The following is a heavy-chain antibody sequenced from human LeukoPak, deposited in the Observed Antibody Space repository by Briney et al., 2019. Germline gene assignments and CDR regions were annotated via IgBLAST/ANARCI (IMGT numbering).Heavy chain of an antibody. CDR2: IYYSGST. Sequence: SETLSLTCTVSSGSISSSSYYWGWIRQPPGKGLEWIGSIYYSGSTYYNPSLKSRVTISVDTSKNQFSLKLSSVTAADTAVYYCARVSGWRALGFDIWGQGTMVTVSS. J-gene: IGHJ3*02. V-gene: IGHV4-39*07. CDR1: SGSISSSSYY. D-gene: IGHD2-15*01. CDR3: ARVSGWRALGFDI.